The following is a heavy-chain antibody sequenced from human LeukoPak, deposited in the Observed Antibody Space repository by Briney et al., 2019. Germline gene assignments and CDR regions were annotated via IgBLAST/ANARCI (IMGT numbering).Heavy chain of an antibody. V-gene: IGHV1-2*02. J-gene: IGHJ4*02. CDR2: INPNTGGT. D-gene: IGHD1-7*01. CDR3: ARVRPRMEESGTSYLRLYYFDY. CDR1: GYTFSGYY. Sequence: GASVRVSCKASGYTFSGYYIYWVRLARGQGLEWMGWINPNTGGTNSAQKFQGRVSMTRDTSITTVYMDLNRLTSDDTAVYYCARVRPRMEESGTSYLRLYYFDYWGQGTLVSVSS.